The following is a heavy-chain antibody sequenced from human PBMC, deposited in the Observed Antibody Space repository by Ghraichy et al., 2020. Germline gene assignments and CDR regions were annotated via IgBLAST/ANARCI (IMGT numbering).Heavy chain of an antibody. CDR1: GFTFSSYW. D-gene: IGHD2-15*01. CDR2: IEQDGSEI. J-gene: IGHJ4*02. CDR3: LGSGGWLLHY. V-gene: IGHV3-7*03. Sequence: LSLTCSASGFTFSSYWMSWVRQAPGKGLEWVANIEQDGSEINYLDSVKGRFTISRDNAKNALYLQMHSLRVEDTAVYYCLGSGGWLLHYWGQGTLATVSS.